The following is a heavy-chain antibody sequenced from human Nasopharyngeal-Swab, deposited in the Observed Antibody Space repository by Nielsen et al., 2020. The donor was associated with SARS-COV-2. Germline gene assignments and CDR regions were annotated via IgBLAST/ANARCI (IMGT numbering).Heavy chain of an antibody. Sequence: GESLKIPCAASGFTFSSYAMSWVRQAPGKGLEWVSTISGSGSSTYYADSVKGRFTISRDNSKNTLYLQMNRLRAEDTAVYYCAKGDSAAGSSSDYWGQGTLVTVSS. CDR3: AKGDSAAGSSSDY. V-gene: IGHV3-23*01. J-gene: IGHJ4*02. D-gene: IGHD6-13*01. CDR2: ISGSGSST. CDR1: GFTFSSYA.